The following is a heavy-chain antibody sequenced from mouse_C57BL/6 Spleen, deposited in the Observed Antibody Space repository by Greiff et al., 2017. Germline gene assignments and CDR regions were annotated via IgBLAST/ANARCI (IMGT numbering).Heavy chain of an antibody. Sequence: VKLQQPGAELVKPGASVTLSCKASGYTFTSYWMQWVKQRPGQGLEWIGEIDPSDSYTNYNQKFKGKATLTVDTSSSTAYMQLSSLTSEDSAVYYCAREGKLRRRDYWGQGTTLTVSS. D-gene: IGHD3-2*02. CDR1: GYTFTSYW. CDR2: IDPSDSYT. CDR3: AREGKLRRRDY. V-gene: IGHV1-50*01. J-gene: IGHJ2*01.